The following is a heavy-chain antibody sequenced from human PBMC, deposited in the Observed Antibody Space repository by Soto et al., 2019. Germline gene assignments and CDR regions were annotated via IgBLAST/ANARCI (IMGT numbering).Heavy chain of an antibody. CDR1: GYTCTGYY. CDR2: INPNSGGT. J-gene: IGHJ3*02. D-gene: IGHD1-26*01. CDR3: ARDSKVGAQQRGAFDI. V-gene: IGHV1-2*04. Sequence: QVQLVQSGAEVRKPGASVKVSCKASGYTCTGYYMHWVRQAPGQGLEWMGWINPNSGGTNYAQKFQGWVTMTRDTSISTAYMELSRLRSDDTAVYYCARDSKVGAQQRGAFDIWGQGTMVTVSS.